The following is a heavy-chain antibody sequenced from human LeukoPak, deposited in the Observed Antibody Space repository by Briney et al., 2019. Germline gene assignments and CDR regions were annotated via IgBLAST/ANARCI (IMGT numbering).Heavy chain of an antibody. Sequence: GASVKVSCKASGGTFSSYAISWVRQASGQGLEWMGGIIPIFGTANYAQKFQGRVAITADESTSTAYMELSSLRSEDTAVYYCARPGSYYYDSSGPNDAFDIWGQGTMVTVSS. J-gene: IGHJ3*02. CDR2: IIPIFGTA. CDR3: ARPGSYYYDSSGPNDAFDI. V-gene: IGHV1-69*13. CDR1: GGTFSSYA. D-gene: IGHD3-22*01.